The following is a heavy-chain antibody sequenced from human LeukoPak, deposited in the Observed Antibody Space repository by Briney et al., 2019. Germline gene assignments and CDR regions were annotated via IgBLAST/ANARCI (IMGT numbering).Heavy chain of an antibody. Sequence: SVKVSCRASGLNFRTSAIQWVRQARGQSLEWMGWIVVGRGGTKYAQNLQQRITITSDMSTNTAYMELSSLTSEDTAVYYCAAETYIQGCCNFDVWGQGTLVTVSS. CDR2: IVVGRGGT. J-gene: IGHJ3*01. CDR3: AAETYIQGCCNFDV. CDR1: GLNFRTSA. V-gene: IGHV1-58*02. D-gene: IGHD2/OR15-2a*01.